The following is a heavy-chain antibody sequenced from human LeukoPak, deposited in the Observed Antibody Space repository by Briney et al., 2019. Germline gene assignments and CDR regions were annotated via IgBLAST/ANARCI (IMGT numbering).Heavy chain of an antibody. J-gene: IGHJ4*02. CDR3: ARDNYGRLDY. CDR2: IDPNSGAT. Sequence: ASVKVSCKPCGYTFPYYIHWVRQAPGQGLEWMGWIDPNSGATISAHTFQGRVSMTKDTSFTTVYMELNTLSSDDTAVYYCARDNYGRLDYWGQGSLVTVSS. V-gene: IGHV1-2*02. CDR1: GYTFPYY. D-gene: IGHD4-17*01.